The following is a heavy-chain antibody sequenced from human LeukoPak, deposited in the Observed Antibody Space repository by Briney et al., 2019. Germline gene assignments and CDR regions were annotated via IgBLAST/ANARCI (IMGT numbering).Heavy chain of an antibody. J-gene: IGHJ4*02. CDR1: GFTFGSYG. V-gene: IGHV3-33*06. CDR3: AKSDSSGYYYAEGGSFDY. CDR2: IWYDGSNK. Sequence: PGRSLRLSCAASGFTFGSYGMHWVRQAPGKGLEWVAVIWYDGSNKYYADSVKGRFTISRDNSKNTLCLQMNSLRAEDTAVYYCAKSDSSGYYYAEGGSFDYWGQGTLVTVSS. D-gene: IGHD3-22*01.